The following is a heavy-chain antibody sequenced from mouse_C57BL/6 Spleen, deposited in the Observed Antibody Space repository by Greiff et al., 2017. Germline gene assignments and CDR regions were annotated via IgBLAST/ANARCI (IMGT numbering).Heavy chain of an antibody. D-gene: IGHD1-1*01. CDR1: GYSITSGYY. V-gene: IGHV3-6*01. CDR2: ISYDGSN. J-gene: IGHJ1*03. CDR3: ASVITTVKRYFDV. Sequence: EVKLMESGPGLVKPSQSLSLTCSVTGYSITSGYYWNWIRQFPGNKLEWMGYISYDGSNNYNPSLKNRISITRDTSKNQFFLKLNSVTTEDTATYYCASVITTVKRYFDVWGTGTTVTVSS.